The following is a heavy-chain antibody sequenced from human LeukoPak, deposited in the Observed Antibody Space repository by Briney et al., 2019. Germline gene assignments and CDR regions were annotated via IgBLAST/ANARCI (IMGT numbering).Heavy chain of an antibody. CDR2: MNPNSGNT. V-gene: IGHV1-8*01. D-gene: IGHD1-26*01. CDR3: ASVRFVEGALLDY. J-gene: IGHJ4*02. CDR1: GYTFTSYD. Sequence: ASVKVSCKASGYTFTSYDINWVRQATGQGLEWMGWMNPNSGNTGYAQKFQGRVTMTRNTSISTAYMELSSLRSEDTAVYYCASVRFVEGALLDYWGQGTLVTVSS.